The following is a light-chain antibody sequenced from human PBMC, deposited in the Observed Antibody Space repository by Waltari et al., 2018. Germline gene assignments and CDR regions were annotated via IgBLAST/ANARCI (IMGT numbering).Light chain of an antibody. CDR3: AAWDDNRRGV. V-gene: IGLV1-47*01. J-gene: IGLJ2*01. Sequence: QSVLTQPPSASGTPGQRVTIPCSGSYSNIGSNYVYWYQQLPGTAPKLLIFNNNHRPSGVPDRFSGSKSGTSASLAISGLRSEDEADYYCAAWDDNRRGVFGGGTRLAVL. CDR1: YSNIGSNY. CDR2: NNN.